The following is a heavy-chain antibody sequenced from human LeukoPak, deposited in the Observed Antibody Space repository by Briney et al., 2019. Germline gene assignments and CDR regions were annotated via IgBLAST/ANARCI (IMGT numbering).Heavy chain of an antibody. CDR3: ARGEEQLVGGYYYYCMDV. CDR2: INAGNGNT. CDR1: GYTFTSYA. Sequence: ASVKVSCKASGYTFTSYAMHWVRQAPGQRLEWMGWINAGNGNTKYSQEFQGRVTITRDTSASTAYMELSSLRSEDMAVYYCARGEEQLVGGYYYYCMDVWGKGTTVTVSS. D-gene: IGHD6-13*01. J-gene: IGHJ6*03. V-gene: IGHV1-3*03.